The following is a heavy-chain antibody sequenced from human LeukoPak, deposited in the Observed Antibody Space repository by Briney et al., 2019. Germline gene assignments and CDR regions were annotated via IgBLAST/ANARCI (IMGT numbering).Heavy chain of an antibody. V-gene: IGHV4-30-2*01. J-gene: IGHJ4*02. CDR3: ARDYDSSGYYYFDY. Sequence: SQTLSLTCAVSGGSISSGGYSWSWIRQPPGKGLEWIGYIYHSGSTYYNPSLKSRVTISVDRSKNQFSLKLSSVTAADTAVYYCARDYDSSGYYYFDYWGQGTLVTVSS. CDR1: GGSISSGGYS. CDR2: IYHSGST. D-gene: IGHD3-22*01.